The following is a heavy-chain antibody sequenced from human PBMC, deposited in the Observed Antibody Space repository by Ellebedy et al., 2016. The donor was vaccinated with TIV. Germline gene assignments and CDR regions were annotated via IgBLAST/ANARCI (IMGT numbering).Heavy chain of an antibody. V-gene: IGHV1-8*03. CDR2: MNPNSGNT. CDR1: GGTFSSYA. D-gene: IGHD3-10*01. Sequence: AASVKVSCKASGGTFSSYAISWVRQAPGQGLEWMGWMNPNSGNTGYAQKFQGRVTITRNTSISTAYMELSSLRSEDTAVYYCARGSTMVREVIISWFDPWGQGTLVTVSS. CDR3: ARGSTMVREVIISWFDP. J-gene: IGHJ5*02.